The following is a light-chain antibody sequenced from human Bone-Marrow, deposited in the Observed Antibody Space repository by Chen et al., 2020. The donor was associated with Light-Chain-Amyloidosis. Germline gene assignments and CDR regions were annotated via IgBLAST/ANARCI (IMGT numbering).Light chain of an antibody. CDR1: DLPTKQ. J-gene: IGLJ2*01. Sequence: SYELPQPPSVSVSPGQTARITCPGNDLPTKQAYCYQQKPGQAPVLVIHRDTERPSGISERFSGSSSGTTATLTISGVQAEDEADYHCQSADSSGTYEVIFGGGTKLTVL. CDR3: QSADSSGTYEVI. V-gene: IGLV3-25*03. CDR2: RDT.